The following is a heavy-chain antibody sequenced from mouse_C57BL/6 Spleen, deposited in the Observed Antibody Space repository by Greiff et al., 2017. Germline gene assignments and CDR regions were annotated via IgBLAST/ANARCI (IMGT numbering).Heavy chain of an antibody. V-gene: IGHV1-77*01. D-gene: IGHD2-4*01. CDR3: ARAPYDYDEYAMDY. CDR1: GYTFTDYY. J-gene: IGHJ4*01. CDR2: LGPGSGST. Sequence: QVQLKESGAELVKPGASVKISCKASGYTFTDYYINWVKQRPGQGLEWIGKLGPGSGSTYYNEKFKGKATLTADKSSSTAYMQLSSLTSEDSAVYFCARAPYDYDEYAMDYWGQGTSVTVSS.